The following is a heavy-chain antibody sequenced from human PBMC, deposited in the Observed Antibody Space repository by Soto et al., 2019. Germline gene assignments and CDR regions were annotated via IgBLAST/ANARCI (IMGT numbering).Heavy chain of an antibody. D-gene: IGHD3-3*01. V-gene: IGHV1-18*04. CDR1: GYTFTSYG. CDR2: ISAYNGNT. J-gene: IGHJ6*02. Sequence: QVQLVQSGAEVKKPGASVKVSCKASGYTFTSYGISWVRQAPGQGLEWMGWISAYNGNTNYAQKLQGRVTMTTDTTTSTAYMELRSLRSDDTAVYDGARDLHDFWSGPSPRGMDVWGQGTTVTVSS. CDR3: ARDLHDFWSGPSPRGMDV.